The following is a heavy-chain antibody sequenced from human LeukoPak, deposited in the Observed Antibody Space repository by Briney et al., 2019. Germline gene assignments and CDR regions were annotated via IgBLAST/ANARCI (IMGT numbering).Heavy chain of an antibody. D-gene: IGHD1-1*01. Sequence: SETLSLTCAVYGGSFSGYYWSWIRHPPGKGLELIGEINHSGSTNYNPSLKSRVTISVDTSKNQFSLKLSSVTAADTAVYYCARGPTGTPGYFDYWGQGTLVTVSS. CDR2: INHSGST. V-gene: IGHV4-34*01. CDR3: ARGPTGTPGYFDY. J-gene: IGHJ4*02. CDR1: GGSFSGYY.